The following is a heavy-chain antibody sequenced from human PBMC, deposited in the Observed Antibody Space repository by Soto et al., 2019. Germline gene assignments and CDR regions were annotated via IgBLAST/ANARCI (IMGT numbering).Heavy chain of an antibody. CDR2: VSAYNGNT. D-gene: IGHD5-12*01. CDR1: GYTFTSYG. J-gene: IGHJ5*02. V-gene: IGHV1-18*01. Sequence: ASLKVSCKASGYTFTSYGISWVRQAPGQGLEWMGWVSAYNGNTNYAQKLQGRVTMTTDTSTSTAYMELRSLRSDDTAVYYCARERDRGYSGYDSDNWFDPWGQGTLVTVSS. CDR3: ARERDRGYSGYDSDNWFDP.